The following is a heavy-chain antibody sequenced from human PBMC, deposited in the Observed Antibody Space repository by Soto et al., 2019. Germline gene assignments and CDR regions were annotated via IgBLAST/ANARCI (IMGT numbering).Heavy chain of an antibody. CDR1: GYSFTSYW. D-gene: IGHD3-22*01. V-gene: IGHV5-51*01. CDR3: ARRPRGWYDSSGYAESKYYFDY. J-gene: IGHJ4*02. CDR2: IYPGDSDT. Sequence: GESLKISCKGSGYSFTSYWIGWVRQMPGKGLEWMGIIYPGDSDTRYSPSFQGQVTISADKSISTAYLQWGSLKASDTAMYYCARRPRGWYDSSGYAESKYYFDYWGQGTLVTVSS.